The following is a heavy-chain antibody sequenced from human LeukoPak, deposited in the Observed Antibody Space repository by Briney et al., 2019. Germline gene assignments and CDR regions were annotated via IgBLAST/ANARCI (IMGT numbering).Heavy chain of an antibody. CDR2: IYSGGDT. CDR1: GFTVSNNY. Sequence: GGALRLSCAASGFTVSNNYMNWVPQAPGKGLELVSLIYSGGDTHYADSVKGRFTISRDSSKNTLYLQMNSLRAEDTAVYHCARDPPAVRTNTYAWGQGTLVTVSS. V-gene: IGHV3-66*01. J-gene: IGHJ5*02. CDR3: ARDPPAVRTNTYA. D-gene: IGHD4/OR15-4a*01.